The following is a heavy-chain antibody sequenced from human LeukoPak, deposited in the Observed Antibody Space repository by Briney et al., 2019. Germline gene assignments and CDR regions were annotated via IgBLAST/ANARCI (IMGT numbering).Heavy chain of an antibody. CDR2: IIPIFGTA. CDR3: ARVSRQSTFGFLEWRLGGWFGP. Sequence: ASVKVSCKASGGTFSSYAISWVRQAPGQGLEWMGGIIPIFGTANYAQKFQGRVTITTDESTSTAYMELSSLRSEDTAVYYCARVSRQSTFGFLEWRLGGWFGPWGQGTLVTVSS. D-gene: IGHD3-3*01. J-gene: IGHJ5*02. CDR1: GGTFSSYA. V-gene: IGHV1-69*05.